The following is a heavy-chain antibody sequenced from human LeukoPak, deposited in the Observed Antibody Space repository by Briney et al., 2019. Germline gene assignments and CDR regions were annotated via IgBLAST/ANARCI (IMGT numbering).Heavy chain of an antibody. D-gene: IGHD4-23*01. J-gene: IGHJ4*02. CDR3: ARGYGGNSGDYFDY. CDR2: IIPIFGTA. CDR1: GGTFSSYA. V-gene: IGHV1-69*05. Sequence: GASVKVSCKASGGTFSSYAISWVRQAPGQGLEWMGGIIPIFGTANYAQKFRGRVTITTDESTSTAYMELSSLRSEDTAVYYCARGYGGNSGDYFDYWGQGTLVTVPS.